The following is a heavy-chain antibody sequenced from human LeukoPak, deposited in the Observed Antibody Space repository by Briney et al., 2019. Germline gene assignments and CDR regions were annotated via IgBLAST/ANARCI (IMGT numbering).Heavy chain of an antibody. CDR2: ISTNGDRT. Sequence: PGGSLRLSCGASGFTFSNSAMYWVRQAPGKGLEFVSVISTNGDRTYCADSVKGRFTISRDNSKNTLYLQMGSLRADDMAVYYCARGVAISSSGWYDTFDYWGQGALVTISS. CDR1: GFTFSNSA. J-gene: IGHJ4*02. CDR3: ARGVAISSSGWYDTFDY. D-gene: IGHD6-19*01. V-gene: IGHV3-64*02.